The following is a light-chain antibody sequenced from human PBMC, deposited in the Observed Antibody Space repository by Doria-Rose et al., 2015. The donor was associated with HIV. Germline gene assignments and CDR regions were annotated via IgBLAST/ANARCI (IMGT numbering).Light chain of an antibody. CDR1: QRVKSSY. V-gene: IGKV3-20*01. Sequence: TQSPGTLSLSPGERATLSCRASQRVKSSYLAWYQHKPGQAPRLLIYDASTSATGIPDRFSGSGSGTDFTLTISRLEPEDVAVYYCQQYGTSRGTFGQGTRLEIK. J-gene: IGKJ5*01. CDR3: QQYGTSRGT. CDR2: DAS.